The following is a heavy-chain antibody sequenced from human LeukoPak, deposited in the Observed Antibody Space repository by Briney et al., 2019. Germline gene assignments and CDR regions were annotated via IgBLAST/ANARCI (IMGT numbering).Heavy chain of an antibody. Sequence: SVKVSCKASGGTFSSYAISWVRQAPGQGLEWMGGIIPIFGTANYAQKFQGRVTITADESTSTAYMELSSLRSEDTAVYYCARADPAVYDILTGYSPYYFNYWGQGTLVTVSS. CDR2: IIPIFGTA. D-gene: IGHD3-9*01. V-gene: IGHV1-69*13. CDR3: ARADPAVYDILTGYSPYYFNY. J-gene: IGHJ4*02. CDR1: GGTFSSYA.